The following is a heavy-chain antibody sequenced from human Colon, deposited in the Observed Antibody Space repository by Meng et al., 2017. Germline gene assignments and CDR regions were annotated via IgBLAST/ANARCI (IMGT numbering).Heavy chain of an antibody. CDR1: GFTFSSHG. J-gene: IGHJ4*02. CDR3: ARDEIGRGYLLDF. CDR2: IWQDEDHQ. D-gene: IGHD3-16*02. V-gene: IGHV3-33*01. Sequence: QGKLWESGGGLVKLGRPLRLSCAASGFTFSSHGLHWVRQAPGMGLEWVAVIWQDEDHQYYADSVKGRFTISRDNSKNTLYLQMNSLRAEDTAVYYCARDEIGRGYLLDFWGQGTLVTVSS.